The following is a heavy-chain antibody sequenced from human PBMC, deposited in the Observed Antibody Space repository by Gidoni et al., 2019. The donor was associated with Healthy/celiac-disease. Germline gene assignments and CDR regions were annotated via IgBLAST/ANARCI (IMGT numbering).Heavy chain of an antibody. Sequence: QVQLVEPGGGVVQPGRSLRLSCAASGFTFSSYGMHWVRQAPGKGLEWVAVISYDGSNKYYADSVKGRFTISRDNSKNTLYLQMNSLRAEDTAVYYCAKDYGDLYWYFDLWGRGTLVTVSS. CDR3: AKDYGDLYWYFDL. CDR2: ISYDGSNK. V-gene: IGHV3-30*18. J-gene: IGHJ2*01. CDR1: GFTFSSYG. D-gene: IGHD4-17*01.